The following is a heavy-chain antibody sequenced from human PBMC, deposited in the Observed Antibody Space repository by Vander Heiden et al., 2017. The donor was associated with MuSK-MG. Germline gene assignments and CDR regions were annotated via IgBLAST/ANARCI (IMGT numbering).Heavy chain of an antibody. Sequence: QLQLQASGPGLVKPSETLSLTCTVPGASISRTSYYWGWIRQPPGKGLEWIGSIYYSGSTYYNPSLKSRVTISVDTSKSQFSLKLSSVTAADTAVYYCARQGPYYDYVWGSCDYWGQGTLVTVSS. D-gene: IGHD3-16*01. CDR2: IYYSGST. V-gene: IGHV4-39*01. CDR1: GASISRTSYY. J-gene: IGHJ4*02. CDR3: ARQGPYYDYVWGSCDY.